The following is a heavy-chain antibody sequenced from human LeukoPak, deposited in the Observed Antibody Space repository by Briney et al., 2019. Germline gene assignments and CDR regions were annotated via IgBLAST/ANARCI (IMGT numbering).Heavy chain of an antibody. D-gene: IGHD2-15*01. Sequence: GASVKVSCKASGGTFSSYAISWLRQAPGQGLEWMVRIIPIFGTANYAQKFQGRVTITTDESTSTAYMELSSLRSEDTAVYYCARERVDPGDIVVVVAATRAFDIWGQGTMVTVSS. CDR3: ARERVDPGDIVVVVAATRAFDI. V-gene: IGHV1-69*05. CDR2: IIPIFGTA. CDR1: GGTFSSYA. J-gene: IGHJ3*02.